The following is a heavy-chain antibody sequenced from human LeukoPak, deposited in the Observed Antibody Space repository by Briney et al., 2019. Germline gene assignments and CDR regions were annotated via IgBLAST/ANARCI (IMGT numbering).Heavy chain of an antibody. D-gene: IGHD6-19*01. CDR2: INPNSGGT. V-gene: IGHV1-2*02. CDR3: ATDAGAAVAGIPYYFDY. J-gene: IGHJ4*02. CDR1: GYTFTSYA. Sequence: VASVKVSCKASGYTFTSYAMHWVRQAPGQGLEWMGWINPNSGGTNYAQKFQGRVTMTRDTSISTAYMELSRLRSDDTAVYYCATDAGAAVAGIPYYFDYWGQGTLVTVSS.